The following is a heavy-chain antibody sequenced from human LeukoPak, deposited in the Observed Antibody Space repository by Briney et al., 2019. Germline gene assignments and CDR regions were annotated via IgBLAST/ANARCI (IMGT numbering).Heavy chain of an antibody. Sequence: TGGSLRLSCAASGFTFSNYSMNWVRQAPGKGLEWVSSISTSSSYIYYADSVKGRFTISRDNAKNSLYLRMNSLRAEDTAVYYCARGRAVVAASDSWFDPWGQGTLVTVSS. D-gene: IGHD2-15*01. CDR1: GFTFSNYS. V-gene: IGHV3-21*01. CDR3: ARGRAVVAASDSWFDP. CDR2: ISTSSSYI. J-gene: IGHJ5*02.